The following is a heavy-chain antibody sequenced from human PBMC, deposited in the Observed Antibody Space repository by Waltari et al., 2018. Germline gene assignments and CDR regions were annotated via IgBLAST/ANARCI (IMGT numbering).Heavy chain of an antibody. CDR2: SYYSGST. V-gene: IGHV4-59*01. Sequence: QVQLQESGPGLVKPSETLSLTCTVSDASISSYYWSWIRQPPGKGLEWIGYSYYSGSTNYNHSLKRRVTISVDTSKNQFSLRLSAVTAADTAWYYCARSPRLGDKWFDPWGQGTLVTVSS. CDR3: ARSPRLGDKWFDP. CDR1: DASISSYY. J-gene: IGHJ5*02.